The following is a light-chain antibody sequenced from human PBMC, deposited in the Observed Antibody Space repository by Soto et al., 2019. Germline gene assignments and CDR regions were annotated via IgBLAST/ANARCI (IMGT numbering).Light chain of an antibody. V-gene: IGKV1-12*01. J-gene: IGKJ5*01. Sequence: IQLTQSLSSVSASLGDRVTVPXRPSVDVSGWFAWYQQKPVXXTKLXXXAEXSLQSGVPSRFSGSGSGTDFTLTISSLQPEDFATYYCQHADRFPLRTVGQGTRLDIK. CDR2: AEX. CDR1: VDVSGW. CDR3: QHADRFPLRT.